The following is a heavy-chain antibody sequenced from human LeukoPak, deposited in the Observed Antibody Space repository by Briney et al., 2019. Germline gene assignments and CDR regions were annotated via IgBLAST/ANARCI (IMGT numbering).Heavy chain of an antibody. CDR1: RGSISSYY. V-gene: IGHV4-59*01. CDR3: ARDKVNRYFDL. CDR2: IYYSGNT. J-gene: IGHJ2*01. Sequence: KPSETLSLTCTVSRGSISSYYWSWIRQPPGKGLEWIGYIYYSGNTNYNPSLKCRVTISLETSKNRFSLKQSSVTAADTAVYYCARDKVNRYFDLWGRGTLVTVSS.